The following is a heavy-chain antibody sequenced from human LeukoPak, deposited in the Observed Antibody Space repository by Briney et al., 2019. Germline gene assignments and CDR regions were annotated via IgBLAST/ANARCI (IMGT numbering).Heavy chain of an antibody. Sequence: GGSLRLSCAATGFTVSSNYMSWVRQAPGKGLEWVSVIYSGGSTYYADSVKGRFTISRDNSKNTLYLQMNSLRAEDTAVYYCARMWVYYFDYWGQGTLVTVSS. V-gene: IGHV3-66*01. CDR3: ARMWVYYFDY. CDR1: GFTVSSNY. D-gene: IGHD1-26*01. J-gene: IGHJ4*02. CDR2: IYSGGST.